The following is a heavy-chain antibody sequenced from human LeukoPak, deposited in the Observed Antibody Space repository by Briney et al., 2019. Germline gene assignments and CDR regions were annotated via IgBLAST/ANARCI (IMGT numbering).Heavy chain of an antibody. CDR2: INPNSGGT. J-gene: IGHJ6*02. CDR3: AQLGNYDFWSGHPYYYGMDV. CDR1: GYTFTGYY. Sequence: ASVKVSCKASGYTFTGYYMHWVRQAPGQGLEWMGWINPNSGGTNYAQKFQGRVTMTRDTSISTAYMELSRLRSDDTAVYYCAQLGNYDFWSGHPYYYGMDVWGQGTTVTVSS. D-gene: IGHD3-3*01. V-gene: IGHV1-2*02.